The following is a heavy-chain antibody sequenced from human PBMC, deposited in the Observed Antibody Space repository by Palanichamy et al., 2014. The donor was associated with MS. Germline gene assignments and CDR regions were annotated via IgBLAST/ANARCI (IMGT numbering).Heavy chain of an antibody. Sequence: EVQLLESGGGLVQPGGSLRLSCAASGFTFSSYAMSWVRQAPGKGLEWVSAISGSGGSTYYADSVKGRFTISRDNSKNTLYLQMNSLRAEDTAVYYCAKDLGCSSTSCHYYGMDVWGQGTTVTVSS. CDR3: AKDLGCSSTSCHYYGMDV. CDR1: GFTFSSYA. CDR2: ISGSGGST. D-gene: IGHD2-2*01. J-gene: IGHJ6*02. V-gene: IGHV3-23*01.